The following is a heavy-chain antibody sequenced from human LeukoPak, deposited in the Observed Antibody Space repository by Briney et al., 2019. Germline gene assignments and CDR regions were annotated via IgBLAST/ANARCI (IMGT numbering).Heavy chain of an antibody. J-gene: IGHJ4*02. CDR2: IYYSGST. CDR1: GGSISSGGYY. Sequence: SETLSLTCTVSGGSISSGGYYWSWIRQHPGKGLEWIGYIYYSGSTYYNPSLKSRVTISVDTSKNQFSLKLSSVTAADTAVYYCASSRYGPYDYVWGMRFDYWGQGTLVTVSS. D-gene: IGHD3-16*01. V-gene: IGHV4-31*03. CDR3: ASSRYGPYDYVWGMRFDY.